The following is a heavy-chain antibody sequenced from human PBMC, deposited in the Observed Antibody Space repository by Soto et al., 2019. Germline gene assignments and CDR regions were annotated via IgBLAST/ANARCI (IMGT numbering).Heavy chain of an antibody. CDR3: AKGGGPFIAAAANCFDP. V-gene: IGHV3-23*01. J-gene: IGHJ5*02. Sequence: EVQLLESGGGLVQPGGSLRLSCAASGFSFSSYAMSWVRQAPGNGLEWVSAISGSGGSTYYADSVKGRFTISRDNSKNTLYLQMNSLRPEDTAVYYCAKGGGPFIAAAANCFDPWGQGTLVTVSS. CDR2: ISGSGGST. D-gene: IGHD6-13*01. CDR1: GFSFSSYA.